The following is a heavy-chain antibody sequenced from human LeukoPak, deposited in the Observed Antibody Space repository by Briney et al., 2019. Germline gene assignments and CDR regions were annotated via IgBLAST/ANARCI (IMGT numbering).Heavy chain of an antibody. J-gene: IGHJ4*02. CDR3: ARGRRAGITMIVVAPDY. D-gene: IGHD3-22*01. Sequence: SETLSLTCTVSGGSISSGSYYWSWIRQPAGKGLEWIGRIYTSGSTNYNPSLKSRVTISVDTSKNQFSLKLSSVTAADTAVYYCARGRRAGITMIVVAPDYWGQGTLVTVSS. CDR2: IYTSGST. V-gene: IGHV4-61*02. CDR1: GGSISSGSYY.